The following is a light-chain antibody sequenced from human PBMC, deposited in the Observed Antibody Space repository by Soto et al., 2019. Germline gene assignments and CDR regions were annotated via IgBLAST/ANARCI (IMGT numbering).Light chain of an antibody. J-gene: IGKJ1*01. CDR3: QRYGTSTT. CDR2: GAS. V-gene: IGKV3-20*01. Sequence: EIVFTQSPGTLSLSPGERATLSCSASQSVPNSYLAWYQQKPGQAPRLLIYGASSRATGIPVRFSGSGSGTDFTLTISRLEPEDFAVYYCQRYGTSTTFGQGTKVDIK. CDR1: QSVPNSY.